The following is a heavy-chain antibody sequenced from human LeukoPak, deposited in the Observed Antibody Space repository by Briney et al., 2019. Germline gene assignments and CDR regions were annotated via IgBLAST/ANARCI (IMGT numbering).Heavy chain of an antibody. D-gene: IGHD3-22*01. CDR3: ARGQDSSGYYIDY. J-gene: IGHJ4*02. Sequence: GGSLRLSCAASGFTFSSYSMNWVRQAPGNGLEWVSSISSSSSYIYYADSVKGRFTISRDNAKNSLYLQINSLRAEDTAVYYCARGQDSSGYYIDYWGQGTLVTVSS. V-gene: IGHV3-21*01. CDR1: GFTFSSYS. CDR2: ISSSSSYI.